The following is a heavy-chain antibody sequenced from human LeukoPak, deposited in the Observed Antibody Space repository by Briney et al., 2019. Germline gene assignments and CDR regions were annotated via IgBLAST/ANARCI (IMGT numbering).Heavy chain of an antibody. V-gene: IGHV3-48*04. CDR1: GFTFSSYS. J-gene: IGHJ4*02. Sequence: PGGSLRLSCAASGFTFSSYSMNWVRQAPGKGLEWVSYISSSSSTIYYADSVKGRFTISRDNAKNSLYLQMNSLRAEDTAVYYCARGGRYGDYVGVFDYWGQGTLVTVSS. CDR2: ISSSSSTI. D-gene: IGHD4-17*01. CDR3: ARGGRYGDYVGVFDY.